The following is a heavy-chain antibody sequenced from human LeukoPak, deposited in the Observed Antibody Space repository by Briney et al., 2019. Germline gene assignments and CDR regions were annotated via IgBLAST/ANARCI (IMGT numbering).Heavy chain of an antibody. CDR3: AKFGGYCGGDCYEPD. D-gene: IGHD2-21*02. V-gene: IGHV3-30*18. J-gene: IGHJ4*02. CDR1: GFTFSSYG. Sequence: PGRSLRLSCAASGFTFSSYGMHWVRQAPGKGLEWVAVISYDGSNKYYADSVKGRFTISRDNSKNTLYLQMNSLRAEDTAVYYCAKFGGYCGGDCYEPDWGQGTLVTVSS. CDR2: ISYDGSNK.